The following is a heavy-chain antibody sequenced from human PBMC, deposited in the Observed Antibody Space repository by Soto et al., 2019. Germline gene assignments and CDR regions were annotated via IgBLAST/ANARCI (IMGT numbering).Heavy chain of an antibody. CDR2: ISYDGSNK. V-gene: IGHV3-30*18. Sequence: PGGSLRLSCAASGFTFSSYGMHWVRQAPGKWLEWVAVISYDGSNKYYADSVKGRFTISRDNSKNTLYLQMNSLRAEDTAVYYCAKDLSSNWNYRGLYYYYGMDVWGQGXTVTVYS. J-gene: IGHJ6*02. CDR3: AKDLSSNWNYRGLYYYYGMDV. CDR1: GFTFSSYG. D-gene: IGHD1-7*01.